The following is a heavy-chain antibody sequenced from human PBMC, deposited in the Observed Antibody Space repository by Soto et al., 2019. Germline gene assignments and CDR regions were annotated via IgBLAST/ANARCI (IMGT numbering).Heavy chain of an antibody. Sequence: QGQLVESGGGVVQPGTSLRLSCEASGFIFSRYGMHWVRQAAGKGLEWVAVISYDGSNKYYAESVKGRFIISRDKSENTLYLQMNSLRAEDTAVYYCAKDLGSGKPYYYYAMDVWGQGTTVTVSS. D-gene: IGHD3-10*01. V-gene: IGHV3-30*18. J-gene: IGHJ6*02. CDR2: ISYDGSNK. CDR3: AKDLGSGKPYYYYAMDV. CDR1: GFIFSRYG.